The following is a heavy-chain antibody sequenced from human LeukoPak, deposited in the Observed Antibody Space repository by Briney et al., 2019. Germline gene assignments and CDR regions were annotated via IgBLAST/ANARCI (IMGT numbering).Heavy chain of an antibody. V-gene: IGHV3-13*01. CDR1: GFTFSSYD. D-gene: IGHD5-24*01. Sequence: QPGGSLRLSCAASGFTFSSYDMHWVRQATGKGLEWVSAIGTAGDTYYPGSVKGRFTISRENAKNSLYLQMNSLRAGDTAVYYCARDRDGYKIDYWGQGTLVTVSS. CDR3: ARDRDGYKIDY. J-gene: IGHJ4*02. CDR2: IGTAGDT.